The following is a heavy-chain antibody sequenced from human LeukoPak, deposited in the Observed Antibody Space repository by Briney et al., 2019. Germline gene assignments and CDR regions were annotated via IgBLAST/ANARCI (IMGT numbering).Heavy chain of an antibody. V-gene: IGHV3-23*01. Sequence: PGGSLRLSCAASGFTFSSYAMNWVRQAPGKGQEWVSGISSSGGWTYYADSVKGRFTISRDNSKNTLYLQIKSLRAEDTAVYYCAKGFDSSGYPAGFDYWGQGTLVTVSS. CDR3: AKGFDSSGYPAGFDY. J-gene: IGHJ4*02. D-gene: IGHD3-22*01. CDR2: ISSSGGWT. CDR1: GFTFSSYA.